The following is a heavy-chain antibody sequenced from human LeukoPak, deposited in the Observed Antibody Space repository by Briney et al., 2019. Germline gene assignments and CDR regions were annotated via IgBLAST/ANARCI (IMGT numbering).Heavy chain of an antibody. CDR2: IIPIFGTA. J-gene: IGHJ4*02. CDR3: ARGDGYYDSSAVGLDY. Sequence: ASVKVSCKASGGTFSSYAISWVRQAPGQGLEWMGGIIPIFGTANYAQKFQGRVTITADESTSTAYMELSSLRSEDTAVYYCARGDGYYDSSAVGLDYWGQGTPVTVSS. CDR1: GGTFSSYA. D-gene: IGHD3-22*01. V-gene: IGHV1-69*13.